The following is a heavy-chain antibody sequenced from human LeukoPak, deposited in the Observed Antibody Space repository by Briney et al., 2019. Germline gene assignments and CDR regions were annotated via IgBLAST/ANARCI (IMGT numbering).Heavy chain of an antibody. CDR3: VRDGGINSITTFV. CDR2: IKSDGSDK. CDR1: GFTFRSYW. V-gene: IGHV3-7*01. D-gene: IGHD3-9*01. Sequence: GESLRLSCAASGFTFRSYWMSWVRQPPGKGLERVANIKSDGSDKYYVDSVRGRFTISRDNAENSLYLQLSSLRAEDTAVYYCVRDGGINSITTFVWGQGTLVTVSS. J-gene: IGHJ3*01.